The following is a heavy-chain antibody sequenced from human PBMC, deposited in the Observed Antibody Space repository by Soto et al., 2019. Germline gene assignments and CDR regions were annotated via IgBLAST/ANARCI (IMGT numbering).Heavy chain of an antibody. J-gene: IGHJ6*02. CDR1: GGSISSYY. D-gene: IGHD3-16*01. CDR3: ARVWDPSVDYGMDV. CDR2: IYYSGST. V-gene: IGHV4-59*01. Sequence: SETLSLTCTVSGGSISSYYCSWIRQPPGKGLEWIGYIYYSGSTNYNPSLKSRVTISVDTSKNQFSLKLSSVTAADTAVYYCARVWDPSVDYGMDVWGQGTTVTVSS.